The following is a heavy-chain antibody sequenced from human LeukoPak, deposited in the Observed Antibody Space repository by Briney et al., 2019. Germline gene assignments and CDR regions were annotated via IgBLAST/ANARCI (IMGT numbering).Heavy chain of an antibody. CDR1: GGSFSGYY. D-gene: IGHD6-13*01. CDR2: INHSGST. J-gene: IGHJ4*02. CDR3: ARIVGTSWPN. V-gene: IGHV4-34*01. Sequence: PSETLSLTCAVYGGSFSGYYWSWIRQSPGKGLEWIGEINHSGSTNYNPSLKSRVTISVDSSKNQFSLKLISVTAADTAVYYCARIVGTSWPNWGQGTLVTVSS.